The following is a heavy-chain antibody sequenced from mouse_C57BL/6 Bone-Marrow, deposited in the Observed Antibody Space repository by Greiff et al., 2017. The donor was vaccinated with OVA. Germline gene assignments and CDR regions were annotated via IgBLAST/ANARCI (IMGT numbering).Heavy chain of an antibody. CDR1: GYTFTSYW. V-gene: IGHV1-72*01. CDR2: IDPNSGGT. D-gene: IGHD3-1*01. Sequence: LVESGAELVKPGASVKLSCKASGYTFTSYWMHWVKQRPGRGLEWIGRIDPNSGGTKYNEKFKSKATLTVDKPSSTAYMQLSSLTSEDSAVYYCARRASSLYYFDYWGQGTTLTVSS. J-gene: IGHJ2*01. CDR3: ARRASSLYYFDY.